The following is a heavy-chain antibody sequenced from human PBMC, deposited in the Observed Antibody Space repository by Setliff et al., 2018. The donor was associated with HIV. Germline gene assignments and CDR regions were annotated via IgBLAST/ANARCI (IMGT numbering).Heavy chain of an antibody. D-gene: IGHD2-21*01. V-gene: IGHV1-18*01. J-gene: IGHJ5*02. CDR2: INTDSGNT. Sequence: GASVKVSCKASADTFTNCLINWVRQAPGQGLEWMGWINTDSGNTKYGQKFQGSVTMTTDTSTSTVYMELRNLRSDDTAVYFCARGGPARVALLYWFDPWGQGTLVTVSS. CDR1: ADTFTNCL. CDR3: ARGGPARVALLYWFDP.